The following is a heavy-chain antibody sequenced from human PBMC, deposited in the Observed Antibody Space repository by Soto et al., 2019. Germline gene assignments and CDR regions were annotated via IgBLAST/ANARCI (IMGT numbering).Heavy chain of an antibody. Sequence: GGSLRLSCAASGFTFSSYSMNWVRQAPGKGLEWVSSISSSSSYIYYADSVKGRFTISRDNAKNSLYLQMNSLRAEDTAVYYCARAGGTMVRGSYYYYGMDVWGQGTKVTFSS. CDR2: ISSSSSYI. D-gene: IGHD3-10*01. J-gene: IGHJ6*02. CDR3: ARAGGTMVRGSYYYYGMDV. CDR1: GFTFSSYS. V-gene: IGHV3-21*01.